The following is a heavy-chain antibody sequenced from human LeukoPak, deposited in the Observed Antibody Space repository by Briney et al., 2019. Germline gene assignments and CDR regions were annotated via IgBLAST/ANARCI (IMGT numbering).Heavy chain of an antibody. CDR2: IKQDGSEK. CDR3: ARMFYRSAFDI. Sequence: GGSLRLSCEASGFTFSSYWMSWVRKAPGKGQEWVANIKQDGSEKYYVDSVKGRFTISRDNAKNSLYLQMNSLRAEDTAVYYCARMFYRSAFDIWGQGTMVTVSS. V-gene: IGHV3-7*01. CDR1: GFTFSSYW. J-gene: IGHJ3*02. D-gene: IGHD3-10*02.